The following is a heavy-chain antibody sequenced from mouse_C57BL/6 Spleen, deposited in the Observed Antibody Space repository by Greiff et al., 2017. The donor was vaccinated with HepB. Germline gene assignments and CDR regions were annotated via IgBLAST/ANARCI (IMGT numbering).Heavy chain of an antibody. CDR3: AREDFYGSSLDYFDY. V-gene: IGHV1-26*01. Sequence: VQLQQSGPELVKPGASVKISCKASGYTFTDYYMNWVKQSHGKSLEWIGDINPNNGGTSYNQKFKGKATLTVDKSSSTAYMELRSLTSEDSAVYFCAREDFYGSSLDYFDYWGQGTTLTVSS. CDR2: INPNNGGT. J-gene: IGHJ2*01. D-gene: IGHD1-1*01. CDR1: GYTFTDYY.